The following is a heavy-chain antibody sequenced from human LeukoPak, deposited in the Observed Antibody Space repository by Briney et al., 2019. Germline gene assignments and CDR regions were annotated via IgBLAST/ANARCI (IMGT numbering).Heavy chain of an antibody. J-gene: IGHJ6*02. V-gene: IGHV3-21*04. Sequence: GGSLRLSCAASGFTFSSYSMNWVRQAPGKGLEWVSSISSSSSYIYYADSVKGRFTISRDNAKNSLYLQMNSLRAEDTALYYCAKDLGYSRAYYYYGMDVWGQGTTVTVSS. D-gene: IGHD6-13*01. CDR2: ISSSSSYI. CDR1: GFTFSSYS. CDR3: AKDLGYSRAYYYYGMDV.